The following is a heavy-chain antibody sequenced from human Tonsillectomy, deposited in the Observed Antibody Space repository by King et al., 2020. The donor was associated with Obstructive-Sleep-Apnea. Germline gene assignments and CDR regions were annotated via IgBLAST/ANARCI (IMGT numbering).Heavy chain of an antibody. D-gene: IGHD6-6*01. V-gene: IGHV1-69*17. J-gene: IGHJ6*02. CDR3: ARGSLAGRPQNNYGMDV. CDR1: GGTFSSYG. CDR2: CITFVGVS. Sequence: AQLVQSGAEVKKPGSSVKVSCKASGGTFSSYGISWVRQAPGQGLEWLGGCITFVGVSNYLQKFQGRVTITADKSTSTDYMELRSLRFEDTAVYYCARGSLAGRPQNNYGMDVWGQGTTVTVSS.